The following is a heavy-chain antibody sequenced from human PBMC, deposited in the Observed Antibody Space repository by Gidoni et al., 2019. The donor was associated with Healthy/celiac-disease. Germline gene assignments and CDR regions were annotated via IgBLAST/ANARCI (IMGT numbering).Heavy chain of an antibody. D-gene: IGHD2-2*02. V-gene: IGHV1-2*04. CDR3: ARERLGYCSSTSCYTGTAQIYYYYGMDV. Sequence: QVQLVQSGAEVKKPGASVTVSCKASGYTFTGSYMHWLRQAPGQGLEWMGWISPNSGGTNYAQKLQGWVTMTRDTSISTAYMELSRLRSDDTAVYYCARERLGYCSSTSCYTGTAQIYYYYGMDVWGQGTTVTVSS. CDR1: GYTFTGSY. J-gene: IGHJ6*02. CDR2: ISPNSGGT.